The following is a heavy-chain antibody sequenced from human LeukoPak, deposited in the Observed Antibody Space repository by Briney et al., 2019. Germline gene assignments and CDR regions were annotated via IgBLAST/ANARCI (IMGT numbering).Heavy chain of an antibody. CDR1: GLTFSSYA. V-gene: IGHV3-23*01. CDR3: AKDEGLRYFDWLLPFDY. J-gene: IGHJ4*02. CDR2: ISGSSGST. Sequence: GGSLRLSCAASGLTFSSYAMSWVRQAPGKGLEWVSAISGSSGSTYYADSVRGRFTISRDNSKNTLYLQMNSLRAEDTAVYYCAKDEGLRYFDWLLPFDYWGQGTLVTVSS. D-gene: IGHD3-9*01.